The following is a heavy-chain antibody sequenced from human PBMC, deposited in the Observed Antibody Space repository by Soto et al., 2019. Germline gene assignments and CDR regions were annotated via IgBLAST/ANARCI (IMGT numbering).Heavy chain of an antibody. J-gene: IGHJ4*02. D-gene: IGHD3-22*01. V-gene: IGHV1-18*01. CDR1: GYTFTSYG. CDR2: ISAHNGDT. Sequence: ASVKVSCKASGYTFTSYGISWVRQAPGQGLECVGWISAHNGDTHYSQKFQGRVTLTTDTSTNTGYMELRSLTSDDTAVYFCATEPIYYNDGSGYYPLGHWGQGTLVTVSS. CDR3: ATEPIYYNDGSGYYPLGH.